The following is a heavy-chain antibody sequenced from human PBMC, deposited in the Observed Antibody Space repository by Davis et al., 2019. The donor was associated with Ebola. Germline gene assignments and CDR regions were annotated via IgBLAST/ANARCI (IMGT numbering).Heavy chain of an antibody. V-gene: IGHV3-73*01. CDR1: GFTFSGSA. D-gene: IGHD2-15*01. CDR2: IRSKANSYAT. Sequence: GESLKISCAASGFTFSGSAMHWVRQASGKGLAWVGRIRSKANSYATAYAASVKGRFTISRDDSKNTLYLQMNSLKTEDTAVYYCTTDRFVVVVAATRYYYYGMDVWGQGTTVTVSS. J-gene: IGHJ6*02. CDR3: TTDRFVVVVAATRYYYYGMDV.